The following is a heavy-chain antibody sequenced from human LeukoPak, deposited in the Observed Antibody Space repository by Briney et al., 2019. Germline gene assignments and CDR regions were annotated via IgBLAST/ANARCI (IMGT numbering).Heavy chain of an antibody. CDR1: GFTFSSYG. Sequence: PGRSLRLSCAASGFTFSSYGMHWVRQAPGKGLEWVAVIWYDGSNKYYADSVKGRFTISRDNAKNTLYLQMNSLRAEDTAVYYCARAQNYYDSSGYYTDAFDIWGQGTMVTVSS. CDR2: IWYDGSNK. V-gene: IGHV3-33*01. J-gene: IGHJ3*02. CDR3: ARAQNYYDSSGYYTDAFDI. D-gene: IGHD3-22*01.